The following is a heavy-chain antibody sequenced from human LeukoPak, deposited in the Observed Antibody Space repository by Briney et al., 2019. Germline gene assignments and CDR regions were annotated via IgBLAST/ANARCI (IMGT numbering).Heavy chain of an antibody. J-gene: IGHJ4*02. D-gene: IGHD2-2*03. Sequence: ASVKVSCKASGYTFTDYYMHWVRQAPGQGLEWMGWMNPNSGSTDYAQKFRGRVTMTRDTSMSTAHMEVTRLGSDDTALYFCARGGYCGRTSCSTGEYFDYWGQGTLVTASS. CDR1: GYTFTDYY. V-gene: IGHV1-2*02. CDR2: MNPNSGST. CDR3: ARGGYCGRTSCSTGEYFDY.